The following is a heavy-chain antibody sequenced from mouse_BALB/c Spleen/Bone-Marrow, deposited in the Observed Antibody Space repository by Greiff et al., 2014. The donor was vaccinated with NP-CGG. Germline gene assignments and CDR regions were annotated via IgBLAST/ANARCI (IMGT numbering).Heavy chain of an antibody. D-gene: IGHD3-1*01. CDR3: ARQLGLRAMDY. Sequence: VQLVESGAELAKPGASVKMSCKASGYTFTNFWIHWVKQRPGQGLEWIGYINPSTDYTEYNQKFKDKATLTADTSSSTAYMHLRSLTSEDSAVYYCARQLGLRAMDYWGQGTSVTVSS. CDR2: INPSTDYT. CDR1: GYTFTNFW. V-gene: IGHV1-7*01. J-gene: IGHJ4*01.